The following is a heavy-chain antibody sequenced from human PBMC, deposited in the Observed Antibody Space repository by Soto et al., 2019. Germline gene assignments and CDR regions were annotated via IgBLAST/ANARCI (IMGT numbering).Heavy chain of an antibody. Sequence: SVKVSCKASGGTFSGYAISWVRQAPGQGLEWMGGIIPIFGTANYAQKFQGRVTITADESTSTAYMELSSLRSEDTAVYYCARDVIAAAGTAGWGQGTLVTVSS. CDR1: GGTFSGYA. CDR2: IIPIFGTA. J-gene: IGHJ4*02. D-gene: IGHD6-13*01. V-gene: IGHV1-69*13. CDR3: ARDVIAAAGTAG.